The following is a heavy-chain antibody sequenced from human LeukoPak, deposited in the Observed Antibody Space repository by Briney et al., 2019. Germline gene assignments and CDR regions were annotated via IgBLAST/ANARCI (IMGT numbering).Heavy chain of an antibody. CDR3: ARYSGSYYYPPAWDL. J-gene: IGHJ4*02. CDR1: GFIFSSYS. D-gene: IGHD1-26*01. CDR2: ITGSGGNT. Sequence: GGSLRLSCAASGFIFSSYSMSWVRQAPGKGLEWVSVITGSGGNTYYADSVKGRFTISKDNSKNTVYLQMSSLRVDDTAVYYCARYSGSYYYPPAWDLWGQGTLVTVSS. V-gene: IGHV3-23*01.